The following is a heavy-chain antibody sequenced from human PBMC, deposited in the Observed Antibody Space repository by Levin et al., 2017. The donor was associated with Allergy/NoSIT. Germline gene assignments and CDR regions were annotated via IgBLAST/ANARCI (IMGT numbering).Heavy chain of an antibody. CDR2: LSYDGRNK. CDR1: GFTFTNYG. Sequence: GGSLRLSCAASGFTFTNYGMHWVRQAPGKGLEWVAYLSYDGRNKYYAESVKGRFNISRDNVKDRLFLEMDTLRTDDTAVYFCAKDPCSSATCYGSYYYFDGMDAWGRGTTVTVSS. J-gene: IGHJ6*02. V-gene: IGHV3-30*02. CDR3: AKDPCSSATCYGSYYYFDGMDA. D-gene: IGHD2-2*01.